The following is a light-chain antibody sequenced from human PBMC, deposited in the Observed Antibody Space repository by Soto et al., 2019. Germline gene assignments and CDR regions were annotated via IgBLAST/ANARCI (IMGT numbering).Light chain of an antibody. CDR1: QSISSW. V-gene: IGKV1-5*01. Sequence: DIQMTQSPSTLSASVGDRVTITCRASQSISSWLAWYQQKPGKAPKLLIYDASSLESGVPSRFSGSGSGTEFPLTISSLQPDDFATYYCQQYNSYSPSWTFGRGTKVEIK. CDR2: DAS. CDR3: QQYNSYSPSWT. J-gene: IGKJ1*01.